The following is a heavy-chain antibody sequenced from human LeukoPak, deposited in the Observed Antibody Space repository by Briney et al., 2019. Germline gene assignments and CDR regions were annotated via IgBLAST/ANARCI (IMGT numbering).Heavy chain of an antibody. D-gene: IGHD3-10*01. CDR3: AKPDGSGSYSRYYYYGMDV. Sequence: TGGSLRLSCAASGFTFSSYAMSWVRQVRGRGLEGVSAISGSGGSTYYADSVKGRFTISRDNSKNTLYLQMNSLRAEDTAVYYCAKPDGSGSYSRYYYYGMDVWGQGTTVTVSS. J-gene: IGHJ6*02. CDR2: ISGSGGST. CDR1: GFTFSSYA. V-gene: IGHV3-23*01.